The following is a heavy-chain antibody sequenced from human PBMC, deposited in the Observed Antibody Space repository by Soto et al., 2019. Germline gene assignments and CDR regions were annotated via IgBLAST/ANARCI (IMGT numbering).Heavy chain of an antibody. D-gene: IGHD3-16*01. J-gene: IGHJ4*02. CDR2: ISATSAKI. Sequence: EVQLVESGGGMGQPGGSLRLSCAASGFKFNYYAMNWVRQVPGKGLEWVSYISATSAKIDYADSVKGRFTISRDNARNSLYLQMNSLRDEDTAVYHFVADSSYGSHWVSHFDQWGRGTLVTVSS. CDR3: VADSSYGSHWVSHFDQ. CDR1: GFKFNYYA. V-gene: IGHV3-48*02.